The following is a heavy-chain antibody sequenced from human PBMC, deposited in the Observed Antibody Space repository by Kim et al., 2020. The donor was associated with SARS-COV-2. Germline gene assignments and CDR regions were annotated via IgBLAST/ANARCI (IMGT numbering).Heavy chain of an antibody. J-gene: IGHJ4*02. CDR1: GFTFSSYS. CDR3: ARDLRLLIWLGELTSGFFDY. Sequence: GGSLRLSCAASGFTFSSYSMNWVRQAPGKGLEWVSYISSSSSNIYYADSVKGRFTISRDNAKNTLYLQMNSLRDEDTAVYYCARDLRLLIWLGELTSGFFDYWGQGTLVTVSS. D-gene: IGHD3-10*01. CDR2: ISSSSSNI. V-gene: IGHV3-48*02.